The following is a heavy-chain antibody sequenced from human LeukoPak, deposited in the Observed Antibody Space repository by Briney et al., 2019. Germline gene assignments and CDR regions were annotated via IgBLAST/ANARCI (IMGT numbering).Heavy chain of an antibody. CDR2: IYYSGST. J-gene: IGHJ5*02. CDR1: GGSISSSSYY. V-gene: IGHV4-39*07. D-gene: IGHD6-13*01. CDR3: AREGIAAAGSRLIDP. Sequence: PSETLSLTCTVPGGSISSSSYYWGWIRQPPGKGLEWIGSIYYSGSTYYNPSLKSRVTISVDTSKNQFSLKLSSVTAADTAVYYCAREGIAAAGSRLIDPWGQGTLVTVSS.